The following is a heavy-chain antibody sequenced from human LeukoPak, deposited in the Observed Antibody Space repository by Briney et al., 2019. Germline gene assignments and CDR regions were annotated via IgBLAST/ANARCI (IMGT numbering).Heavy chain of an antibody. CDR2: INHSGST. V-gene: IGHV4-34*01. CDR3: ARGSSSWYQYYYYYMDV. CDR1: GASLSGYH. Sequence: PSETLSLTCVVYGASLSGYHWSWIRQPPGKGLEWIGEINHSGSTNYNPSLKSRVTISVDTSNNQFSLKLSSVTAADTAVYYCARGSSSWYQYYYYYMDVWGKGTTVTVSS. J-gene: IGHJ6*03. D-gene: IGHD6-13*01.